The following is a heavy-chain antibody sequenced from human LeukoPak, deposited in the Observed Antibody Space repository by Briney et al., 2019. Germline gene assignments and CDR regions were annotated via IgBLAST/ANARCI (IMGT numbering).Heavy chain of an antibody. CDR2: INWKTGNG. CDR1: GFNFYDYA. J-gene: IGHJ2*01. Sequence: GGSLRLSCAVSGFNFYDYAMHWVRQAPGGGVEWVSGINWKTGNGIYADSVKGRFTISRDNAKNSLYLQMSSLRAEDTALYYCTRRAARWQFDLWGRGTLLTVSS. D-gene: IGHD5-24*01. CDR3: TRRAARWQFDL. V-gene: IGHV3-9*01.